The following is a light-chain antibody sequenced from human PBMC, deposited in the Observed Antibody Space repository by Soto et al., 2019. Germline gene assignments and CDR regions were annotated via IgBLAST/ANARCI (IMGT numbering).Light chain of an antibody. V-gene: IGLV3-9*01. Sequence: SHELTQPRSVSVALGQTARITCGGNNIGSKNVHWYQQKPGQAPVLVIYRDSNRPSGIPERFSGSNSGNTATLTISRAQAGDEADYYCQVWDSSTARVFGGGTKLTVL. CDR3: QVWDSSTARV. CDR2: RDS. J-gene: IGLJ3*02. CDR1: NIGSKN.